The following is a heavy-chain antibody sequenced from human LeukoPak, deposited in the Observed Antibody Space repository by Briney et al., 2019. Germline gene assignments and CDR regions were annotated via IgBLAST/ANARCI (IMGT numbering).Heavy chain of an antibody. Sequence: PGGSLRLSCAASGFTFSSYAMSWVRQAPGKGLEWVSAISGSGGSTYYADSVKGRFTISRDNSKNTLYLQMNSLRAEDTAVSYCAKSRSPYYYGSGSTHAGYWGQGTLVTVSS. D-gene: IGHD3-10*01. CDR2: ISGSGGST. CDR3: AKSRSPYYYGSGSTHAGY. V-gene: IGHV3-23*01. J-gene: IGHJ4*02. CDR1: GFTFSSYA.